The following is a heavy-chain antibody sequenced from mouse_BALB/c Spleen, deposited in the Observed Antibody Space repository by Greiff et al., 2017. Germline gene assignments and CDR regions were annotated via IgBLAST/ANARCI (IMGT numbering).Heavy chain of an antibody. J-gene: IGHJ3*01. V-gene: IGHV14-4*02. CDR1: GFNIKDYY. CDR3: NYYYGSSWFAY. D-gene: IGHD1-1*01. CDR2: IDPENGDT. Sequence: VQLQQSGAELVRSGASVKLSCTASGFNIKDYYMHWVKQRSEQGLEWIGWIDPENGDTEYAPKFQGKATMTADTSSNTAYLQLSSLTSEDTAVYYCNYYYGSSWFAYWGQGTLVTVSA.